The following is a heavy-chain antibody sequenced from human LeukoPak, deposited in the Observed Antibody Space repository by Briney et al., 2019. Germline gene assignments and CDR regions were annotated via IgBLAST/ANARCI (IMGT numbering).Heavy chain of an antibody. V-gene: IGHV3-48*03. CDR3: ARGSWFGELPDY. D-gene: IGHD3-10*01. J-gene: IGHJ4*02. Sequence: PGGSLRLSCAASGFTFSSYEMNWVRQAPGKGLEWVSYISSSGSTIYYADSVKGRFTISRDNAKNSLYLQMNSLRAEDTAVYYCARGSWFGELPDYWGQGTLVTVSS. CDR1: GFTFSSYE. CDR2: ISSSGSTI.